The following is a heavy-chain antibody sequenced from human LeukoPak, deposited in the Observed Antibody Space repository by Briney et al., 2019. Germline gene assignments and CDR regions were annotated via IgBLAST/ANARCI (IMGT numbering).Heavy chain of an antibody. V-gene: IGHV1-18*01. J-gene: IGHJ5*02. CDR2: ISAYNGNT. CDR3: ARDIVVVPAVNWFDP. CDR1: GYTFTSYG. Sequence: ASVKVSCKASGYTFTSYGISWVRQAPGQGLERMGWISAYNGNTNYAQKLQGRVTMTTDTSTSTAYMELRSLRSDDTAVYYCARDIVVVPAVNWFDPWGQGTLVTVSS. D-gene: IGHD2-2*01.